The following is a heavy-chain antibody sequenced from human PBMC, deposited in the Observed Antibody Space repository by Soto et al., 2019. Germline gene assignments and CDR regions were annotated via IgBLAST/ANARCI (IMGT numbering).Heavy chain of an antibody. D-gene: IGHD3-10*01. CDR1: GGSISSGGYY. V-gene: IGHV4-31*01. J-gene: IGHJ6*02. CDR2: IYYSGST. CDR3: ARDLVLVPPAGRYYYGMDV. Sequence: QVQLQESGPGLVKPSQTLSLTCTVSGGSISSGGYYWSWIRQHPGKVLEWIGYIYYSGSTYYNPSLKSLVTISVDTSKNQFSLKLSSVTAADTAVYYCARDLVLVPPAGRYYYGMDVWGQGTTVTVSS.